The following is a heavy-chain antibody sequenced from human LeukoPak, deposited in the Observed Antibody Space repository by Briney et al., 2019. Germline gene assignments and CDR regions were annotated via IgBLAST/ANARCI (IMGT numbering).Heavy chain of an antibody. J-gene: IGHJ6*04. CDR2: ISSSGSTI. Sequence: GGSLRLSCAASGFIFSNYALAWVRQAPGKGLEWVSYISSSGSTIYYADSVKGRFTISRDNAKNSLYLQMNSLRAEDTAVYYCAELGITMIGGVWGKGTTVTISS. CDR3: AELGITMIGGV. CDR1: GFIFSNYA. D-gene: IGHD3-10*02. V-gene: IGHV3-48*03.